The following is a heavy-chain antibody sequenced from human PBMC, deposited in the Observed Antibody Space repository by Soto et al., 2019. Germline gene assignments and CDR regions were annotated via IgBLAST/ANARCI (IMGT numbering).Heavy chain of an antibody. V-gene: IGHV1-69*01. D-gene: IGHD3-22*01. CDR3: ASSSMIVVALGLYGMDV. J-gene: IGHJ6*02. CDR1: GGIFSSYA. CDR2: IIPIFGTA. Sequence: QVQLVQSGAEVKKPGSSVKVSCKASGGIFSSYAISWVRQAPGQGLEWMGGIIPIFGTANYAQKFQGRVTITADESTSTAYMELSSLRSEDTAVYYCASSSMIVVALGLYGMDVWGQGTTVTVSS.